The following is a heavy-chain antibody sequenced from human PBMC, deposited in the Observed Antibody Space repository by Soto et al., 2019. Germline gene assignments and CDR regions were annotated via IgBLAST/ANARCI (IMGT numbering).Heavy chain of an antibody. J-gene: IGHJ4*02. Sequence: GGSLRLSCAASGFTFSSYAMSWVRQAPGKGLEWVSAISGSGGSTYYADSVKGRFTISRDNSKNTLYLQMNSLRAEDTAVYYCAKVLRPTSGDIWGSYPISDWGQGTLVTVSS. D-gene: IGHD3-16*02. CDR3: AKVLRPTSGDIWGSYPISD. V-gene: IGHV3-23*01. CDR1: GFTFSSYA. CDR2: ISGSGGST.